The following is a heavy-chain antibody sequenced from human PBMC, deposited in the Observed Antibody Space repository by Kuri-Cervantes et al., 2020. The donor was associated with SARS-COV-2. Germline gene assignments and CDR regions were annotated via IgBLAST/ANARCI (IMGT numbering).Heavy chain of an antibody. J-gene: IGHJ5*02. CDR1: VYTFTGYY. Sequence: ASVQDSCKASVYTFTGYYMLWVRQAPGQGLEWMGWINPNSGGKNYAQKFQGRVTMTRDTSISTAYMELIRLRTDDTAVYYCASGNGSGSGGWFDPWGQGTLVTVSS. CDR2: INPNSGGK. D-gene: IGHD3-10*01. CDR3: ASGNGSGSGGWFDP. V-gene: IGHV1-2*02.